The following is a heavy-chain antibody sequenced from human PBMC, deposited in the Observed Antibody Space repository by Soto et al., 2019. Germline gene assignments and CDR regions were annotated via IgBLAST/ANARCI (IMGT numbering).Heavy chain of an antibody. CDR2: IWYDGSNK. V-gene: IGHV3-33*01. Sequence: QVQLVESGGGVVQPGRSLRLSCAASGFTFSSYGMHWVRQAPGKGLEWVAVIWYDGSNKYYADSVKGRFTISRDNSKNTLYLQMNSLRAEDTAVYYCASTIQLSSMDVWGKGTTVTVSS. D-gene: IGHD5-18*01. CDR1: GFTFSSYG. CDR3: ASTIQLSSMDV. J-gene: IGHJ6*03.